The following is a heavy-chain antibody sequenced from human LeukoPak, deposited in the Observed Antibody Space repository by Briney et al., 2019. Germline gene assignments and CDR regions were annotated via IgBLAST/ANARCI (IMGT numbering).Heavy chain of an antibody. CDR2: ISGGGGAT. D-gene: IGHD6-6*01. V-gene: IGHV3-23*01. CDR3: AKDSSSSPYYFDY. CDR1: GYTFSSYA. J-gene: IGHJ4*02. Sequence: PPGGSLRLSCAASGYTFSSYAMSWVRQAPGKGLEWVSAISGGGGATYYAFSVKGRITISRDNSKSTLYLQMSSLRAEDSAVYSCAKDSSSSPYYFDYWGQGTLVTVSS.